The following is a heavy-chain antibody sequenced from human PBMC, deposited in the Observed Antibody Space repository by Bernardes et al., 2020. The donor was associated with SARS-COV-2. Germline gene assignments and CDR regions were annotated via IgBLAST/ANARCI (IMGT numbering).Heavy chain of an antibody. CDR3: ARENWSSYGDYYFDY. Sequence: SVKVSCKASGGTFSSYAISWVRQAPGQGLEWMGRIIPIFGTANYAQKFQGRVTITADESTSTAYMELSSLRSEDTAVYYCARENWSSYGDYYFDYWGQGTLVTVSS. D-gene: IGHD4-17*01. CDR1: GGTFSSYA. V-gene: IGHV1-69*13. CDR2: IIPIFGTA. J-gene: IGHJ4*02.